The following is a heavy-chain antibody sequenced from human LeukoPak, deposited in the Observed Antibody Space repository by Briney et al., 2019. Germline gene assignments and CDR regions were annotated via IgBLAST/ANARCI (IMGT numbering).Heavy chain of an antibody. CDR2: ISGSGGST. Sequence: GGSLRLSCAASGFTVSSNYMSWVRQAPGKGLEWVSAISGSGGSTYYADSVKGRFTISRDNSKNTLYLQMNSLRAEDTAVYYCAKDLERSGYPDAFDIWGQGTMVTVSS. D-gene: IGHD3-22*01. CDR3: AKDLERSGYPDAFDI. J-gene: IGHJ3*02. CDR1: GFTVSSNY. V-gene: IGHV3-23*01.